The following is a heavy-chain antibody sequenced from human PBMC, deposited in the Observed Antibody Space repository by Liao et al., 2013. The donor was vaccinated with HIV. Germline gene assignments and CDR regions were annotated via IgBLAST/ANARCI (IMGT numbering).Heavy chain of an antibody. J-gene: IGHJ4*02. D-gene: IGHD2-15*01. CDR2: IYNTGST. V-gene: IGHV4-30-4*01. CDR1: GDSISGGNYY. Sequence: QLQLQESGPGLVKPSETLSLTCTVSGDSISGGNYYWSWIRQSPGKGLEWIGSIYNTGSTYYNPSLKSRVIISLDKSKNHFSLRLTSVTAADTAVYFCASSVVAAAGDYFDNWGQGTPVTVSS. CDR3: ASSVVAAAGDYFDN.